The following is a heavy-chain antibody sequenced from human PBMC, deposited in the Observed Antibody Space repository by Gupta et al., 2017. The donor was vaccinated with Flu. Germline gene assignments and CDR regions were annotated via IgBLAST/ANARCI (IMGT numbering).Heavy chain of an antibody. Sequence: QVQLVESGGGVVQPGRSLRLSCAASGFTFSSYGMHWVRQAPGRGLEWVAVIWYDGSNKYYADSVKGRFTISRDNSKNTLYLQMNSLRAEDTAVYYCARDRDRGYSYGFDYWGQGTLVTVSS. V-gene: IGHV3-33*01. CDR3: ARDRDRGYSYGFDY. CDR2: IWYDGSNK. D-gene: IGHD5-18*01. CDR1: GFTFSSYG. J-gene: IGHJ4*02.